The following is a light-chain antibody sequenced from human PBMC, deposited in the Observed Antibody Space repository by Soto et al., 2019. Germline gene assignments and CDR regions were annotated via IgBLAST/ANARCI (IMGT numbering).Light chain of an antibody. V-gene: IGLV2-14*03. J-gene: IGLJ1*01. Sequence: QSVLTQPASVSGSPGQSITISCTGTSSDIGASNYVSWYQQHPGQAPKLMISDVSNRPSGISDRSSGSKSGNTASLTISGLQAEDEADYYCYSCSRNSDTRYVFGTGTKVTVL. CDR3: YSCSRNSDTRYV. CDR1: SSDIGASNY. CDR2: DVS.